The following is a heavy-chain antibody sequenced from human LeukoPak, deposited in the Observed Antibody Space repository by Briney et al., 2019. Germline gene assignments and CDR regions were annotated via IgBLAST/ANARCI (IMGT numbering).Heavy chain of an antibody. CDR3: ARARWGATPHYYYYYMDV. D-gene: IGHD1-26*01. CDR2: ISAYNGNT. Sequence: GASVKVSCKASGYTFTSYGISWVRQAPGQGLEWMGWISAYNGNTNYAQKLQGRVTMTTDTSTSTAYMELRSLRSDDTAVYYCARARWGATPHYYYYYMDVWGKGTTVTVSS. CDR1: GYTFTSYG. V-gene: IGHV1-18*01. J-gene: IGHJ6*03.